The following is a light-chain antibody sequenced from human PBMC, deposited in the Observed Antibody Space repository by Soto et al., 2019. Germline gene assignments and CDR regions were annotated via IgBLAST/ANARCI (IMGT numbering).Light chain of an antibody. J-gene: IGKJ5*01. CDR3: QQRYNWPIT. V-gene: IGKV3-15*01. CDR2: GAS. CDR1: QSVSSN. Sequence: EGVLTHSPGTLSLSPGERATLSCRASQSVSSNYLAWYQQKPGQAPRLLIYGASTRATGIPARFSGSGSGTEFTLTISSLQSEDFAVYYCQQRYNWPITFGQGTRLEI.